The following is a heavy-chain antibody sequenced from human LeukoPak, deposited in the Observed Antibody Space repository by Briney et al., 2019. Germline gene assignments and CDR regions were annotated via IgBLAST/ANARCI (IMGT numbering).Heavy chain of an antibody. Sequence: GGSLRLSXAASGFTFSSYSMNWVRQPPGKGLEWVSSISSSSSYIYYADSVKGRFTISRDNAKNSLYLQMNSLRAEDTAVYYCARDKDILTGSFDYWGQGTLVTVSS. CDR1: GFTFSSYS. V-gene: IGHV3-21*01. CDR3: ARDKDILTGSFDY. CDR2: ISSSSSYI. J-gene: IGHJ4*02. D-gene: IGHD3-9*01.